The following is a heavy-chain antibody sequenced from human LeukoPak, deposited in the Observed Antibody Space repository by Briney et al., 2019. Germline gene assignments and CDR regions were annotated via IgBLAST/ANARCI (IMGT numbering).Heavy chain of an antibody. Sequence: ASVTVSCKASGYTFTSYDINWVRQAAGQGLEWMGWMNPNSGNTGYAQKFQGRVTMTTNTSISTAYMELSSLRSEDTAVYYCAGDGAGYYPWGQGTLVTVSS. V-gene: IGHV1-8*01. J-gene: IGHJ5*02. CDR1: GYTFTSYD. D-gene: IGHD3-3*01. CDR2: MNPNSGNT. CDR3: AGDGAGYYP.